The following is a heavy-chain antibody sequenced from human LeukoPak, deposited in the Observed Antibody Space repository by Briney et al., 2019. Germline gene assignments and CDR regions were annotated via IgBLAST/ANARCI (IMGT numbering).Heavy chain of an antibody. V-gene: IGHV5-51*01. CDR3: ARRVGYCSSISCYADYYYGMDV. CDR2: IYPGDSDT. Sequence: GESLKISCKGSGYSFTNYWIGWVRQMPGKGLEWMGIIYPGDSDTTYSPSFQGQVTISADKSISTAYLQWSSLKASDTAMYYCARRVGYCSSISCYADYYYGMDVWGQGTTVTVS. J-gene: IGHJ6*02. CDR1: GYSFTNYW. D-gene: IGHD2-2*01.